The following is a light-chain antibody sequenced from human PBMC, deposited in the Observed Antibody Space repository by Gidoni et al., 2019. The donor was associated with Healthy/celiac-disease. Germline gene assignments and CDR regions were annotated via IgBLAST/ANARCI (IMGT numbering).Light chain of an antibody. CDR2: EDN. V-gene: IGLV2-23*01. CDR1: SSDVGSYNL. Sequence: QSALTQPASVSGSPGQSITISCTGTSSDVGSYNLVPWYQQHPGKAPKLIIYEDNKRPSGVPNRFSGSKSGNTASLTISGLQAEDEADYYCCSYAGSSTVVFGGGTKLTVL. CDR3: CSYAGSSTVV. J-gene: IGLJ2*01.